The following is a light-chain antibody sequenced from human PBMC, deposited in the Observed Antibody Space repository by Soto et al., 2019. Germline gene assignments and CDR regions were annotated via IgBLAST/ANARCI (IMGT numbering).Light chain of an antibody. CDR2: EVS. J-gene: IGLJ1*01. Sequence: QSALTQPASVSGSLGQSITISCTGTSSDVGGYDFVSWYQQHPGEAPKLMISEVSNRPSGVSNRFSGSKSGNTASLTISGLQTEDEGYYYCSSYTITTALVFGSGTKVTVL. V-gene: IGLV2-14*01. CDR3: SSYTITTALV. CDR1: SSDVGGYDF.